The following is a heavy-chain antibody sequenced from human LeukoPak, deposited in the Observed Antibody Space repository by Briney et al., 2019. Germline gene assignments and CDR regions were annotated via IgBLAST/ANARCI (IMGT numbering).Heavy chain of an antibody. J-gene: IGHJ4*02. D-gene: IGHD3/OR15-3a*01. Sequence: GESLKLSCAASGFIFKDYGMHWVRQAPGRGLEWVAVISYDGTRQFYADSVKGRFTICRDNSNNTVFLQMNSLRAEDTAVYYCAKREAGTVTAEWDYVDYWGQGTLVTVTS. CDR1: GFIFKDYG. V-gene: IGHV3-30*18. CDR2: ISYDGTRQ. CDR3: AKREAGTVTAEWDYVDY.